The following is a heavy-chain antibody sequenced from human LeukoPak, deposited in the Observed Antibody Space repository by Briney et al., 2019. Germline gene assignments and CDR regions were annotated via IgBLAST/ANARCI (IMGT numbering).Heavy chain of an antibody. V-gene: IGHV3-74*03. D-gene: IGHD1-26*01. Sequence: PGGSLRLSCAASGFTFSSTWMHWVRQPPGKGLVWVARITSDGSSTTYAESVKGRFTISRDNAKNTLYLQMNSLRAEDTAVYYCAREWGSYSRGGDYWGQGTLVTVSS. J-gene: IGHJ4*02. CDR3: AREWGSYSRGGDY. CDR1: GFTFSSTW. CDR2: ITSDGSST.